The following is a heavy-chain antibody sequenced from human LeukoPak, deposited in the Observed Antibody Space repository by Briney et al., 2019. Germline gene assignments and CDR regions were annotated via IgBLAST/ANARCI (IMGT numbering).Heavy chain of an antibody. J-gene: IGHJ4*02. CDR1: GFTVSSNY. Sequence: GGSLRLSCAASGFTVSSNYMSWVRQAPGKGLEWVSVIYSGGSTYYADSVKGRFTISRDNSKNTLYLQMNSLRAEDTAVYYCSRDQHGDNSPYFDYWGQGTLVIVSS. CDR2: IYSGGST. CDR3: SRDQHGDNSPYFDY. D-gene: IGHD4-23*01. V-gene: IGHV3-53*01.